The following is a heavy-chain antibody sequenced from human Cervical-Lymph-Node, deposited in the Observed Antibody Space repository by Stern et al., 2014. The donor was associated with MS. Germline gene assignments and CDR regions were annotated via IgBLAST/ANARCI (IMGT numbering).Heavy chain of an antibody. V-gene: IGHV3-30*01. J-gene: IGHJ4*02. CDR2: ISYDGSNK. Sequence: VQLVESGGGVVQPGGSLRLSCAASGFTFSSYAMHWVRQAPGQGLEWVAVISYDGSNKYYADSVKGRFTISRDNSKNTLYLQMNSLRAEDTAVYYCAREWAYDYVWGSYRYWGQGTLVTVSS. CDR1: GFTFSSYA. CDR3: AREWAYDYVWGSYRY. D-gene: IGHD3-16*02.